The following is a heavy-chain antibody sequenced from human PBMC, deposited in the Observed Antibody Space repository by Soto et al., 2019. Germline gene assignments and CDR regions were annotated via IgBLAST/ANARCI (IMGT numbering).Heavy chain of an antibody. CDR3: ARGKGVAAAGTWDY. D-gene: IGHD6-13*01. CDR2: IIPISGTA. V-gene: IGHV1-69*12. J-gene: IGHJ4*02. Sequence: QVQLVQSGAEVKKPGSSVKVSCKASGGTFSTYAISWVRQAPGQGLEWMGGIIPISGTANYAQKFQGRVTIIADESTSTAYMELSKLRSEDTAVYYCARGKGVAAAGTWDYWGQGTLVTVSS. CDR1: GGTFSTYA.